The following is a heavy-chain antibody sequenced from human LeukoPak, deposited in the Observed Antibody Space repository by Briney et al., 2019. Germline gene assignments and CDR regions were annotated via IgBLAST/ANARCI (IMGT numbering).Heavy chain of an antibody. V-gene: IGHV4-59*02. Sequence: SQTLSLTCTVSGGSVSSYYWSWIRQPPGKGLEWIGYIYYSGSTNYNPSLKSRVTISVDTSKNQFSLKLSSVTAADTAVYYCARVGIYYDSSSFDPWGQGTLVTVSS. D-gene: IGHD3-22*01. CDR2: IYYSGST. J-gene: IGHJ5*02. CDR3: ARVGIYYDSSSFDP. CDR1: GGSVSSYY.